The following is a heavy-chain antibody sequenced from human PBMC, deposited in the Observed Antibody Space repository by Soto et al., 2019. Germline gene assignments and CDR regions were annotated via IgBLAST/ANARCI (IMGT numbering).Heavy chain of an antibody. CDR1: GFTFSMYS. J-gene: IGHJ6*02. CDR3: ARDHLILPAHDFFYGSDV. CDR2: IPQDGVDG. V-gene: IGHV3-7*03. Sequence: GSLRLSCEVSGFTFSMYSMSWVRQSPGKGLEWVAKIPQDGVDGHYADSVKGRFIISRDNDKNSLHLQLNNLRAEDTAVYYCARDHLILPAHDFFYGSDVWGRGATVTVSS. D-gene: IGHD2-21*02.